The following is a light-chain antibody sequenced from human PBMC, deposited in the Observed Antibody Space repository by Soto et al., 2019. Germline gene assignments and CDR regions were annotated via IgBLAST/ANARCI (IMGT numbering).Light chain of an antibody. V-gene: IGKV1-39*01. Sequence: EIQMTQSPSSLSASVGDSVTITCRASQSINNYIRWYQQKPGKAPKLLINVASTLQGGVPSRFSGSGSGTEFTLAISSLQPEDSATYYCQQSFSTPQTFGGVTKLYIK. CDR2: VAS. CDR3: QQSFSTPQT. CDR1: QSINNY. J-gene: IGKJ4*01.